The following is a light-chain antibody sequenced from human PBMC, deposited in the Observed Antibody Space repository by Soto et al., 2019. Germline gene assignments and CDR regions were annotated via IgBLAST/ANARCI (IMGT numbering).Light chain of an antibody. J-gene: IGKJ4*01. Sequence: EIVLTQSPATLSLSPGERATLSCRASQSVSSYLAWYQQKPCQAPRLLLYDASNRATGIPARFSGSGSGTDFPLTISSLEPEDFAVYYCQQRSNWPLTFGGGTQVEIK. V-gene: IGKV3-11*01. CDR2: DAS. CDR3: QQRSNWPLT. CDR1: QSVSSY.